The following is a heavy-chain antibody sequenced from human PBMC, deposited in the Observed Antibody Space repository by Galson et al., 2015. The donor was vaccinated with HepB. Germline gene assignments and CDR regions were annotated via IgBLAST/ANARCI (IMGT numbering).Heavy chain of an antibody. D-gene: IGHD6-19*01. CDR2: MNPNSGNT. Sequence: SVKVSCKASGYTFTSYDINWVRQATGQGLEWMGWMNPNSGNTGYAQKFQGRVTMTRNTSISTAYMELSSLRSEDTAVYYCARSSSGWLYYYYYYMDVWGKGTTVTVSS. V-gene: IGHV1-8*01. J-gene: IGHJ6*03. CDR1: GYTFTSYD. CDR3: ARSSSGWLYYYYYYMDV.